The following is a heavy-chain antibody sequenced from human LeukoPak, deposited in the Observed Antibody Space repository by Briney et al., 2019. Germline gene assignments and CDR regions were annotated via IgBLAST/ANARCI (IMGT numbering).Heavy chain of an antibody. Sequence: SQTLSLTCTVSGGSISRRSYYWGWIRQPPGKGLEWIGRIYYSGSTYYNPYLKSRVTISVDQSKNQISLKLSTVTAADTAVYYCARHVGTFQTYYGMDVWGQGTTVTVSS. CDR2: IYYSGST. V-gene: IGHV4-39*01. J-gene: IGHJ6*02. CDR3: ARHVGTFQTYYGMDV. CDR1: GGSISRRSYY. D-gene: IGHD2-15*01.